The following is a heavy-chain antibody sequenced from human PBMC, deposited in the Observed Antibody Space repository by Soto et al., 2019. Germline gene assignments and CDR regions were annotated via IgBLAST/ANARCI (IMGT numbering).Heavy chain of an antibody. J-gene: IGHJ2*01. V-gene: IGHV3-11*05. CDR1: GFTFSDYY. CDR3: ARVGIVVVPAAHYWYFDL. Sequence: QVQLVESGGGLVKPGGSVRLSCAASGFTFSDYYMSWIRQSPGKGLEGVSYISSSSSYTNYADSVKGRFTISRDNAKNSLYLQMNSLRAEDTAVYYCARVGIVVVPAAHYWYFDLWGRGTLVTVSS. CDR2: ISSSSSYT. D-gene: IGHD2-2*01.